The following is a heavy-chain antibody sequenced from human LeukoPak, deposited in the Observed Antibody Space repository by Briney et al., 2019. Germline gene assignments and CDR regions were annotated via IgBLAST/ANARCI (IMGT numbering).Heavy chain of an antibody. Sequence: SETLSLTCTVSGGSISSSSYYWGWIRQPPGKGLEWIGSIYYSGSTYYNPSLKSRVAISVDTSKNQFSLKLSSVTAADTAVYYCARVGSSWYVAYYYYYMDVWGKGATVTVSS. CDR2: IYYSGST. D-gene: IGHD6-13*01. V-gene: IGHV4-39*07. J-gene: IGHJ6*03. CDR3: ARVGSSWYVAYYYYYMDV. CDR1: GGSISSSSYY.